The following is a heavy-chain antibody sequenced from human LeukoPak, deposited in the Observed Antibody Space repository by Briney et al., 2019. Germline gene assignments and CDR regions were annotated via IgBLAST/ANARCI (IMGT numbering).Heavy chain of an antibody. Sequence: GGSLRLSCAASGFTFSSYSMNWVRQAPWKGLEWVSSISSSSSYIYYADSVKGRFTISRDNAKNSLYLQMNSLRAEDTAVYYCARASMVREIPTGYWGQGTLVTVSS. V-gene: IGHV3-21*01. CDR2: ISSSSSYI. D-gene: IGHD3-10*01. CDR3: ARASMVREIPTGY. CDR1: GFTFSSYS. J-gene: IGHJ4*02.